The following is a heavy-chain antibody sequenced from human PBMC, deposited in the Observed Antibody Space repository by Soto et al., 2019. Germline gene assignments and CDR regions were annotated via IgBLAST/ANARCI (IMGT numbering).Heavy chain of an antibody. CDR3: ARHVLIEGYFDY. CDR1: GGSISSSSYY. J-gene: IGHJ4*02. V-gene: IGHV4-39*01. Sequence: PSETLSLTCTVSGGSISSSSYYWGWIRQPPGKGLEWIGSIYYSGSTYYNPSLKSRVTISVDTSKNQFSLKLSSVTAADTAVYYCARHVLIEGYFDYWGQGTLVTVSS. CDR2: IYYSGST.